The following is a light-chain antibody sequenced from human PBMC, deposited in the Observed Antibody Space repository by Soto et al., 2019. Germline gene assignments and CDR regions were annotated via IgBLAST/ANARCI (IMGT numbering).Light chain of an antibody. V-gene: IGKV1-5*03. Sequence: DIQMTQSPSTLSASVGDGVTITCRASQSIANWLAWFQQKPGQAPKVLIYKASNLESGVPSRFSGSGSGTEFTLTISSLQSDDFATYYCQQYYGYSWTFGQGTKVDIK. CDR3: QQYYGYSWT. CDR2: KAS. J-gene: IGKJ1*01. CDR1: QSIANW.